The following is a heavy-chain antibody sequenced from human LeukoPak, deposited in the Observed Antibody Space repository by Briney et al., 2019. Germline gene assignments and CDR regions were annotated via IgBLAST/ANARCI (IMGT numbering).Heavy chain of an antibody. Sequence: GGSLRLSCAASGFTFSNYAMSWVRQAPGKGLEWVSGISGSGGSTYYVDSVKGRFTISRDYSKNTLYLQMNSLRAEDTAVYYCARGGGSYPFDYWGQGTLVTVSS. D-gene: IGHD1-26*01. CDR3: ARGGGSYPFDY. V-gene: IGHV3-23*01. J-gene: IGHJ4*02. CDR2: ISGSGGST. CDR1: GFTFSNYA.